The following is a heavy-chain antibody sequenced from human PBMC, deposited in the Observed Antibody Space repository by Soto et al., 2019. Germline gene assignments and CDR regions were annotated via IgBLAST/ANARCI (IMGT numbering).Heavy chain of an antibody. Sequence: QVRLVESGGGVVQHGRSLRLSCTASGFSISSYAMYWFRQPPGKGLEWVAVISKDGMNKNYADSVKGRVTVSRDNANYSLDLQLNSLRGEDTAMYYCARDMYSSDYFVKWFEPWGQGTLVTVSS. J-gene: IGHJ5*02. CDR2: ISKDGMNK. CDR3: ARDMYSSDYFVKWFEP. V-gene: IGHV3-30*04. CDR1: GFSISSYA. D-gene: IGHD6-19*01.